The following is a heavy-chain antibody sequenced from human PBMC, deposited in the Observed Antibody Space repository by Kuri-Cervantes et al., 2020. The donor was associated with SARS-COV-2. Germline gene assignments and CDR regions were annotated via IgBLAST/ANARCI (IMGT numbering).Heavy chain of an antibody. CDR2: IIPIFAKA. V-gene: IGHV1-69*13. CDR1: GGTFSSYA. Sequence: SGKVSCKASGGTFSSYAISWVRQAPGQGLEWMGGIIPIFAKANYAQKFQGRVTITADQSTSTAYMELSSLRSEDTAVYYCARGPGLSDSRGYYYFYWGQGTLVTVSS. J-gene: IGHJ4*02. CDR3: ARGPGLSDSRGYYYFY. D-gene: IGHD3-22*01.